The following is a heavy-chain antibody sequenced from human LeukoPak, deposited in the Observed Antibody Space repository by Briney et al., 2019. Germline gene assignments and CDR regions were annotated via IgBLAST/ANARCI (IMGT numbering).Heavy chain of an antibody. V-gene: IGHV4-34*01. CDR2: INHSGST. Sequence: PSETLSLTCAVYGGSFSGYYWSWIRQPPGKGLEWIGEINHSGSTNYNPFLKSRVTISVDTSKNQFSLKLKSVTAADTAVDFCAGRPRITIFWSGYFLWGQGTLVTVSS. J-gene: IGHJ4*02. D-gene: IGHD3-3*01. CDR1: GGSFSGYY. CDR3: AGRPRITIFWSGYFL.